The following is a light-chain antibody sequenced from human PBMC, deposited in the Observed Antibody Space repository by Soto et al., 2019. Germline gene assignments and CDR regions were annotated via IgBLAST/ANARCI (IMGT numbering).Light chain of an antibody. CDR3: QQSYSTPSCT. Sequence: DIQMTQSPSSLSASVGDRVTITCRASQSISSYLHWYQQKPGKAPKLLIYAASSLQSGVTSRFSGSGSGTDFTLTISSLQPEDFATYYCQQSYSTPSCTFGQGTKLEIK. CDR2: AAS. V-gene: IGKV1-39*01. CDR1: QSISSY. J-gene: IGKJ2*02.